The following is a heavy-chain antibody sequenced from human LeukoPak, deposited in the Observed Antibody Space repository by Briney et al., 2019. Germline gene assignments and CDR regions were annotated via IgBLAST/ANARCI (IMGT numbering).Heavy chain of an antibody. J-gene: IGHJ4*02. V-gene: IGHV3-74*01. D-gene: IGHD6-19*01. CDR3: ARGPYSSGWYEEKIDY. Sequence: PGGSLRLSCAASGFTFRSYWMHWVRQTPGKGLVWVSCINTDGSSTSHADSVKGRFTISRDNAKNTLYLQMNSLRAEDTAVYYCARGPYSSGWYEEKIDYWGQGTLVTVSS. CDR1: GFTFRSYW. CDR2: INTDGSST.